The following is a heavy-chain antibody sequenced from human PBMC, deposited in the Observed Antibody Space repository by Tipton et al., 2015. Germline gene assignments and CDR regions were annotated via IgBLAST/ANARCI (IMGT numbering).Heavy chain of an antibody. CDR3: GRDRLAVAGIDY. Sequence: TLSLTCTVSGDSFRDYCWAWIRQPAGKGLEWIGHIYSSGSSKYNPSLKSRATMSIDTSKNQFSLKLTSVTAADTAIYYCGRDRLAVAGIDYWGQGTLVTVSS. V-gene: IGHV4-4*07. CDR2: IYSSGSS. J-gene: IGHJ4*02. CDR1: GDSFRDYC. D-gene: IGHD6-19*01.